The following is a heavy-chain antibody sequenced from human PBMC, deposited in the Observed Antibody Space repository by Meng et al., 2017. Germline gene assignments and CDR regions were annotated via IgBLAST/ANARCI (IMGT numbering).Heavy chain of an antibody. CDR3: ARTEVSDDAFDI. J-gene: IGHJ3*02. CDR2: IYYSGST. CDR1: GYSISSGYY. V-gene: IGHV4-61*01. Sequence: GSLRLSCAVSGYSISSGYYWSWIRQPPGKGLEWIGYIYYSGSTNYNPSLKSRVTISVDTSKNQFSLKLSSVTAADTAVYYCARTEVSDDAFDIWGQGTMVTVSS.